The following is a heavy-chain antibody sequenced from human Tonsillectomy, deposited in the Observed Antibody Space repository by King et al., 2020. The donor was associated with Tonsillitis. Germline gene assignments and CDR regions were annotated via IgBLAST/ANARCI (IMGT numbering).Heavy chain of an antibody. D-gene: IGHD2-15*01. CDR2: IIPILGIA. Sequence: QLVQSGAEVKKPGSSVKVSCKASGGTFSSYAISWVRQAPGQGLEWMGRIIPILGIANYAQKFQGRVTITADKSTSTAYMELSSLRSEDTAVYYGARDVPQRRWGYCSGGSCSGEGYWGQGTLVTVSS. J-gene: IGHJ4*02. V-gene: IGHV1-69*09. CDR3: ARDVPQRRWGYCSGGSCSGEGY. CDR1: GGTFSSYA.